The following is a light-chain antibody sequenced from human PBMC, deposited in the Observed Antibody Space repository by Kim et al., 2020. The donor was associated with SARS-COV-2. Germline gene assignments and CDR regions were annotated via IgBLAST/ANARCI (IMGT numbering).Light chain of an antibody. V-gene: IGLV3-9*01. Sequence: SYELTQPLSLSVALGQTARITCGGNNIESNNVHWYQQKPGQAPVLVIYRDTIRPSGIPERFSGSNSGNTATLTISRAQAGDEADSYCQVWDRSPLFGRGT. CDR1: NIESNN. J-gene: IGLJ3*02. CDR2: RDT. CDR3: QVWDRSPL.